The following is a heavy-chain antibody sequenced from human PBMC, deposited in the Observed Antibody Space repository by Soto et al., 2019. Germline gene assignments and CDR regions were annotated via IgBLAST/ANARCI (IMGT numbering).Heavy chain of an antibody. CDR1: GFTFSSYA. V-gene: IGHV3-30-3*01. J-gene: IGHJ4*02. CDR2: ISYDGSNK. D-gene: IGHD5-12*01. CDR3: ARNPPLSYSGYELHYFDY. Sequence: GGSLRLSCAASGFTFSSYAMHWVRQAPGKGLEWVAVISYDGSNKYYADSVKGRFTISRDNSKNTLYLQMNSLRAEDTAVYYCARNPPLSYSGYELHYFDYWGQGTLVTVSS.